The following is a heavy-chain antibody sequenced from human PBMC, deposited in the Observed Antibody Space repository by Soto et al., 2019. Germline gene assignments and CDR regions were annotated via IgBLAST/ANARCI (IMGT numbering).Heavy chain of an antibody. D-gene: IGHD5-12*01. CDR2: INPNSGGT. CDR1: GYTFTGYY. Sequence: GASVKVSCKASGYTFTGYYMHWVRQAPGQGLEWMGWINPNSGGTNYAQKFQGWVTMTRDTSISTAYMELSRLRSDDTAVYYCARDRGYSGYAAPGIYYYYYGMDVWGQGTTVTVSS. CDR3: ARDRGYSGYAAPGIYYYYYGMDV. J-gene: IGHJ6*02. V-gene: IGHV1-2*04.